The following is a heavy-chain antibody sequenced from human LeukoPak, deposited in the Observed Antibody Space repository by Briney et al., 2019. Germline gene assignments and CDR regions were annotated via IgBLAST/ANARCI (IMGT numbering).Heavy chain of an antibody. Sequence: GGSLRLSCAASGFTFSSYAMSWVRQAPGKGLEGVSAISGSGGSTYYADSVKGRFTISRDNSKNRLYMQMNSLRAEDTAVYYCAKAHSGYCSSTSCLHWFDPWGQGTLVTVSS. CDR3: AKAHSGYCSSTSCLHWFDP. CDR2: ISGSGGST. V-gene: IGHV3-23*01. D-gene: IGHD2-2*01. CDR1: GFTFSSYA. J-gene: IGHJ5*02.